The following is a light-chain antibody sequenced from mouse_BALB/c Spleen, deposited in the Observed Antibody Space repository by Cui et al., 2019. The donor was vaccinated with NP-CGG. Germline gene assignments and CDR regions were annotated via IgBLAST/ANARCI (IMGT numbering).Light chain of an antibody. CDR1: TGAVTTSNY. V-gene: IGLV1*01. CDR2: GTN. J-gene: IGLJ1*01. CDR3: ALWYSNHWV. Sequence: QAVVTQESALTTSPGETVTLTCRSSTGAVTTSNYANWVQEKPDHLFTGLIGGTNNRVPGVLARFSGSLIGDKAALTNTGAQTEDEAIYFCALWYSNHWVFGGGTKLTVL.